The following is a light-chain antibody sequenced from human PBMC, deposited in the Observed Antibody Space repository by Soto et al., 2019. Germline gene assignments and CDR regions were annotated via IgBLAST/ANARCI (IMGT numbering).Light chain of an antibody. Sequence: QSVLTQPASVSGSPGQSITISCTGTSSDVGGYNYVSLYQQHPGKAPKLIIYEITHRPSGVSSRFYGSRSGNTSSLTISGMQAEAAADYYCKSRTTRNTLVFGGGPKLPVL. CDR1: SSDVGGYNY. CDR2: EIT. CDR3: KSRTTRNTLV. V-gene: IGLV2-14*01. J-gene: IGLJ3*02.